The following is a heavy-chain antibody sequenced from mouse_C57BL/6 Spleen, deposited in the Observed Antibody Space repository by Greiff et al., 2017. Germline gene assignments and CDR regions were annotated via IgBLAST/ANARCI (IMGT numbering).Heavy chain of an antibody. Sequence: QVQLQQPGAELVKPGASVKLSCKASGYTFTSYWMHWVKQRPGQGLEWIGMIHPNSGSTNYNEKFKSKATLTVDKSSSTAYMQLSSLTSEDSAVYYCARGLGGGAGFAYWGQGTLVTVSA. V-gene: IGHV1-64*01. D-gene: IGHD4-1*01. J-gene: IGHJ3*01. CDR2: IHPNSGST. CDR1: GYTFTSYW. CDR3: ARGLGGGAGFAY.